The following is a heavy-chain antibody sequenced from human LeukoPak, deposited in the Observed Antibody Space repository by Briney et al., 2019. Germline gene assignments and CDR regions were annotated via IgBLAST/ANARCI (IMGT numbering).Heavy chain of an antibody. V-gene: IGHV4-39*07. CDR2: PYYSGST. J-gene: IGHJ3*02. CDR1: GGSISSSSYY. D-gene: IGHD4-11*01. Sequence: PSETLSLTCTVSGGSISSSSYYWGWIRQPPGKGLEWIGSPYYSGSTYYNPSLKSRATISVDTSKKQFSLNLSSVTAADTAVYYCARPRYRNDYLNDAFDIWGQGTMVTVSS. CDR3: ARPRYRNDYLNDAFDI.